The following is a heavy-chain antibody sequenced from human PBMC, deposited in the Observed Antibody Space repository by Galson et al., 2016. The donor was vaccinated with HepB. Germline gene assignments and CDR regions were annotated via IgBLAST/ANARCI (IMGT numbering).Heavy chain of an antibody. CDR1: GFTLSTYE. Sequence: SLRLSCAASGFTLSTYEMNWVRQAPGKGLEWVSYSSSSGTTLFYADSVKGRFTISRDNAKNTLSLQMDGLRVEDTAVYYCASAYYIMGPFDTWGQGTLVTVSS. D-gene: IGHD2-21*01. CDR3: ASAYYIMGPFDT. CDR2: SSSSGTTL. J-gene: IGHJ4*02. V-gene: IGHV3-48*03.